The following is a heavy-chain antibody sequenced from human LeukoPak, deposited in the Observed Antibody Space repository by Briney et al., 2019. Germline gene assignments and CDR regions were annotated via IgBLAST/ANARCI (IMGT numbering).Heavy chain of an antibody. CDR2: LSYDGSNE. Sequence: GRSLRLSCTASGFTFSNYGMHWVRQAPGKGLERVAVLSYDGSNEYYEDSVKGRFTISRDNSKNTLFLQMNSLRPEDTAVYHCAKVALFSGYYPPFDYWGQGTLVTVSS. D-gene: IGHD3-22*01. J-gene: IGHJ4*02. CDR1: GFTFSNYG. CDR3: AKVALFSGYYPPFDY. V-gene: IGHV3-30*18.